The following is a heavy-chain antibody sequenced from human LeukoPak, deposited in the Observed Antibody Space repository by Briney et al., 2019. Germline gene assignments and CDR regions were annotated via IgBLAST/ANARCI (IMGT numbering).Heavy chain of an antibody. V-gene: IGHV3-48*03. CDR2: ISSSGSTI. CDR3: ARAAQPGFDP. Sequence: PGGSLRLSCAASGFTFSSYEMNWVRQAPGEGLEWVSYISSSGSTIYYADSVKGRFTISRDNAKNSLYLQMNSLRAEDTAVYYCARAAQPGFDPWGQGTLVTVSS. D-gene: IGHD1-14*01. J-gene: IGHJ5*02. CDR1: GFTFSSYE.